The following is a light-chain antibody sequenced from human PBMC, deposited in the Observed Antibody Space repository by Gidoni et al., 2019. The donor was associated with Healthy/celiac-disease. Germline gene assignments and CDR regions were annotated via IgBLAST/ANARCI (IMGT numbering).Light chain of an antibody. J-gene: IGKJ1*01. CDR1: QSVSSSY. CDR2: GAS. V-gene: IGKV3-20*01. Sequence: EIVLTQSPGTLSLSPGERATLSCRASQSVSSSYLAWYQQKPGQAPRLLIFGASSRAAGLPGRFGGSGSGTDFTLTISRLDPEDFAVYYFQQYGSSPWTFGQXTKVEIK. CDR3: QQYGSSPWT.